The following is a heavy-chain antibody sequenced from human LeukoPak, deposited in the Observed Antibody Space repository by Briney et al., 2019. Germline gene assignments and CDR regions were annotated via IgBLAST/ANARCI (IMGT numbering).Heavy chain of an antibody. CDR3: AKDWGPNTSRWTLASYYYYGMDV. CDR2: ISCDGSNK. J-gene: IGHJ6*02. CDR1: GFTYRSYG. Sequence: PGGALILSCAASGFTYRSYGMHSVREAPGKGLEWVAVISCDGSNKYYAGSVKGRFTISRDNSNNTLSLQLNRLRAEDTAVYYCAKDWGPNTSRWTLASYYYYGMDVWGQGTTVTVSS. D-gene: IGHD6-13*01. V-gene: IGHV3-30*18.